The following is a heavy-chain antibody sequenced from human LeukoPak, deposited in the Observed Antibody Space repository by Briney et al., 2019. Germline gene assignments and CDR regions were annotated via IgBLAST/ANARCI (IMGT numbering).Heavy chain of an antibody. D-gene: IGHD3-16*01. CDR2: IYTSGST. Sequence: SETLSLTCTVSGGSISSGSYYWSWIRQPAGKGLEWIGRIYTSGSTNYNPSLKSRVTISVDTSKNQFSLKLNSVTAADTAVYYCARTQKGLGGRRAFDIWGQGTMVTVSS. CDR3: ARTQKGLGGRRAFDI. V-gene: IGHV4-61*02. J-gene: IGHJ3*02. CDR1: GGSISSGSYY.